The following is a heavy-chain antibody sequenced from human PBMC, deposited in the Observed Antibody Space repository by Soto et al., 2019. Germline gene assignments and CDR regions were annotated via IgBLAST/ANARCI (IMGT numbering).Heavy chain of an antibody. V-gene: IGHV1-69*13. CDR3: AREGADYGDLSY. CDR1: GGTFSSYA. CDR2: IIPIFGTA. D-gene: IGHD4-17*01. Sequence: SVKVSCKASGGTFSSYAISWVRQAPGQGLEWMGGIIPIFGTANYAQKFQGRVTITADESTSTAYMELSSLRSEDTAVYYCAREGADYGDLSYWGQGTLVTVSS. J-gene: IGHJ4*02.